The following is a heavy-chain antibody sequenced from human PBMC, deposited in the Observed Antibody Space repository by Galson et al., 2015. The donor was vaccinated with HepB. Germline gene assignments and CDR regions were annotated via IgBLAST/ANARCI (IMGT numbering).Heavy chain of an antibody. CDR2: ISSSSTYT. D-gene: IGHD4-17*01. CDR1: GFTFSDYY. V-gene: IGHV3-11*06. Sequence: SLRLSCAASGFTFSDYYMSWIRQAPGKGLEWLSYISSSSTYTNYADSVKGRFTVSRDNAKNSLYLQMNSLRAEDTAVYYCARVAYVDYGDHSHFDPWGQGTLVTVSS. J-gene: IGHJ5*02. CDR3: ARVAYVDYGDHSHFDP.